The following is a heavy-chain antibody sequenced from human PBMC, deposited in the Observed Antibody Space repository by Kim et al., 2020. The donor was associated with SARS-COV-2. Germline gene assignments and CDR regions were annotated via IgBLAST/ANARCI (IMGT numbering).Heavy chain of an antibody. Sequence: SETLSLTCTVSGGSISSSSYYWGWIRQPPGKGLEWIGSIYYSGSTYYNPSLKSRVTISVDTSKNQFSLKLSSVTAADTAVYYCARNQRYFDWLLRSDDSNWFDPWGQGTLVTVSS. CDR3: ARNQRYFDWLLRSDDSNWFDP. D-gene: IGHD3-9*01. CDR2: IYYSGST. V-gene: IGHV4-39*07. CDR1: GGSISSSSYY. J-gene: IGHJ5*02.